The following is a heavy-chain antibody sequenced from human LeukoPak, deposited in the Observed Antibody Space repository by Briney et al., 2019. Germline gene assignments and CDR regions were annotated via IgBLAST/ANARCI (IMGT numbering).Heavy chain of an antibody. J-gene: IGHJ3*02. Sequence: SETLSLTCAVSDDSFSSHYWTWFRQPPGKGLEWIGYISYIGSTNYNPSLKSRVTISIDTSKNQFSLKLTSVTAADTAVYYCARDLVTVTKGFDIWGQGTMVSVSS. V-gene: IGHV4-59*11. D-gene: IGHD4-17*01. CDR2: ISYIGST. CDR3: ARDLVTVTKGFDI. CDR1: DDSFSSHY.